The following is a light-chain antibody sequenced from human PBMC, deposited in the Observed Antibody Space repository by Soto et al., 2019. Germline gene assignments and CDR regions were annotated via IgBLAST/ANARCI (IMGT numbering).Light chain of an antibody. Sequence: DIQMTQSPSTLPASVGERVIITCRASQSVSSWLAWYQQKPGKAPNLLIYKASSLKSWVPSRFSGSGSGTEFNLTISSLQPDDFATYYCQQDNSYPCTFGQGTKLEI. CDR3: QQDNSYPCT. V-gene: IGKV1-5*03. CDR2: KAS. J-gene: IGKJ2*02. CDR1: QSVSSW.